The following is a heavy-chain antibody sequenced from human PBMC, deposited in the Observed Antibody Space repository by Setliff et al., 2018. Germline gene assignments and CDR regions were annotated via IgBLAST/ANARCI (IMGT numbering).Heavy chain of an antibody. Sequence: PSETLSLTCTVSGDSISRYYWGWIRQPPGKGLEWIGSIYYNGSTHFNPSLKSRVAISVDTSKNLLSLRVNSVTATDTAVYYCARPLEESFGGVRDSDAFDVWGQGTMVTVSS. V-gene: IGHV4-39*01. J-gene: IGHJ3*01. CDR3: ARPLEESFGGVRDSDAFDV. CDR1: GDSISRYY. D-gene: IGHD3-16*01. CDR2: IYYNGST.